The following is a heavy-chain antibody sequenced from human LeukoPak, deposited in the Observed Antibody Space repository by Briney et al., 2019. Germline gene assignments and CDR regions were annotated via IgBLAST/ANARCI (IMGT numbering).Heavy chain of an antibody. Sequence: PGGSLRLSCAASGFTFSSYSMNWVRQAPGKGLEWVSYISSSSSTIYYADSVKGRFTISRDNAKNSLYLQMNSLRAEDTAVYYCGVLDSGSYQIAPWGQGPLVPVSS. CDR1: GFTFSSYS. CDR2: ISSSSSTI. J-gene: IGHJ5*02. D-gene: IGHD1-26*01. CDR3: GVLDSGSYQIAP. V-gene: IGHV3-48*01.